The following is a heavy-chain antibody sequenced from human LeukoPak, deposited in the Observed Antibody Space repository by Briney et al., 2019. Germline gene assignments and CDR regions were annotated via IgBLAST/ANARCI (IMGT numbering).Heavy chain of an antibody. CDR1: GFSLSTSGVG. D-gene: IGHD6-13*01. J-gene: IGHJ4*02. Sequence: SGPTLVKPTQTLTLTCTFSGFSLSTSGVGVGWIRQPPGKGLEWIGYIYYSGSTNYNPSLKSRVTISVDTSKNQFSLKLNSVTAADTAVYYCAGISSSWYYFDYWGQGTLVTVSS. CDR2: IYYSGST. CDR3: AGISSSWYYFDY. V-gene: IGHV4-61*08.